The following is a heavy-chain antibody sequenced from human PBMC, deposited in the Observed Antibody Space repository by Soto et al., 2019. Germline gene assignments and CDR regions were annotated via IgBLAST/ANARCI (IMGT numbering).Heavy chain of an antibody. D-gene: IGHD2-2*01. J-gene: IGHJ6*02. Sequence: GGSLRLSCAASGFTFSTYSMNWVRQAPGKGLEWVSSITSSGSYIYYADSVKGRFTISRDNAKNSLYLQMNSLRAKDTAVYYCASGSTNMYGMDVWGQGTTVTVSS. V-gene: IGHV3-21*01. CDR1: GFTFSTYS. CDR2: ITSSGSYI. CDR3: ASGSTNMYGMDV.